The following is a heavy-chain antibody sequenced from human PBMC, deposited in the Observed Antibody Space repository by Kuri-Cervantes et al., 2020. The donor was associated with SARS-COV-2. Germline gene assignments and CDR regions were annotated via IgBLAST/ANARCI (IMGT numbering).Heavy chain of an antibody. V-gene: IGHV1-18*01. CDR3: ARDRSHRKYDFWSAQGWFDP. D-gene: IGHD3-3*01. J-gene: IGHJ5*02. CDR1: GYTFTSYG. Sequence: ASVKVSCKASGYTFTSYGISWVRQAPGQGLEWMGWISAYNGNTNYAQKLQGRVTMTTDTSTSTAYMELRSLRSDDTAVYYCARDRSHRKYDFWSAQGWFDPWGQGTLVTVSS. CDR2: ISAYNGNT.